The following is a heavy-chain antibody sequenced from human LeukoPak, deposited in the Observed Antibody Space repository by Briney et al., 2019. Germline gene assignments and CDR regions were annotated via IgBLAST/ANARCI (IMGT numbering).Heavy chain of an antibody. CDR2: ISYDGSNK. J-gene: IGHJ6*02. CDR1: GFTFSSYG. Sequence: GRSLRLSCAASGFTFSSYGMHWVRQAPGKGLEWVAVISYDGSNKYYADSVKGRFTISRDNSKNTLYLQMNSLRSEDTAVYYCARDYGIVVAPNYYYYYGMDVWGQGTTVTVSS. D-gene: IGHD3-22*01. V-gene: IGHV3-30*03. CDR3: ARDYGIVVAPNYYYYYGMDV.